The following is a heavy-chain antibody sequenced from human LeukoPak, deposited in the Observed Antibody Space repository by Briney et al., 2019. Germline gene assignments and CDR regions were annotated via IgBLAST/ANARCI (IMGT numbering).Heavy chain of an antibody. CDR1: GSSMSSDYY. D-gene: IGHD5-12*01. CDR3: ARQVATKGEWAFDV. Sequence: SETLSLTCTVSGSSMSSDYYWGWIRQPPGKGLEWIGSISDSGSAYYNPSLKSRVVISVDPSKKQFSLKVTSVTAADTAVYYCARQVATKGEWAFDVWGQGTMVTVSS. J-gene: IGHJ3*01. V-gene: IGHV4-38-2*02. CDR2: ISDSGSA.